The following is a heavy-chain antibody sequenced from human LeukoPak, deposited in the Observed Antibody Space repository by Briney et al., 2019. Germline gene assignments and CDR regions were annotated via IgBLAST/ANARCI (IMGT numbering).Heavy chain of an antibody. CDR1: GYTFTSYG. CDR3: ARVVVRGVIIQLGLQDFDY. D-gene: IGHD3-10*01. J-gene: IGHJ4*02. V-gene: IGHV1-18*01. CDR2: ISAYNGNT. Sequence: GASVKVSCKASGYTFTSYGISWVRQAPGQGLEWMGWISAYNGNTNYAQKLQGRVTMTTDTSTSTAYMELRSLRSDDTAVYYCARVVVRGVIIQLGLQDFDYWGQGPLVTVSS.